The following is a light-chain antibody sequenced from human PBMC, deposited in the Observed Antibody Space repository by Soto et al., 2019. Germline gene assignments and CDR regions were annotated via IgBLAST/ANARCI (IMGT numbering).Light chain of an antibody. J-gene: IGKJ4*01. CDR2: HAS. Sequence: DIQMTQSPSSLSASVGDRVTITCQASQDINNYLNWYQQKSGKAPKVLIYHASNLETGVPSRFSGSGSGTDFTFTISSLQPEDIATYYCQHHDNLPLTFGGGTKVEIK. CDR1: QDINNY. CDR3: QHHDNLPLT. V-gene: IGKV1-33*01.